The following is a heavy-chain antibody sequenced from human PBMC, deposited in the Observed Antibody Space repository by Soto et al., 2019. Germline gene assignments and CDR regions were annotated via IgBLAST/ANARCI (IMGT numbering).Heavy chain of an antibody. CDR2: INHSGST. CDR1: GGSFSGYY. Sequence: SETLSLTCAVYGGSFSGYYWSWIRQPPGKGLEWIGEINHSGSTNYNPSPKSRVTISVDTSKNQFSLKLSSVTAADTAVYYCARGPNCSSTSCLINRLFDYWGQGTLVTVSS. V-gene: IGHV4-34*01. J-gene: IGHJ4*02. CDR3: ARGPNCSSTSCLINRLFDY. D-gene: IGHD2-2*01.